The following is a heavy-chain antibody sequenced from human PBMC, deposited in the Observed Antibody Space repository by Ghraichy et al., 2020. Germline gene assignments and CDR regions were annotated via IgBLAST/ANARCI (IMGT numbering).Heavy chain of an antibody. D-gene: IGHD2-8*01. J-gene: IGHJ4*02. Sequence: SETLSLTCTVSGGSVSSGFYYWSWLRQSPGKGLEWIGYISYTGSTNSNPSLQSPVTISVDTSQNQFSLKLGSVTAADTAVYYCARERGVRYFDYWGQGTLVTVSS. CDR3: ARERGVRYFDY. V-gene: IGHV4-61*01. CDR1: GGSVSSGFYY. CDR2: ISYTGST.